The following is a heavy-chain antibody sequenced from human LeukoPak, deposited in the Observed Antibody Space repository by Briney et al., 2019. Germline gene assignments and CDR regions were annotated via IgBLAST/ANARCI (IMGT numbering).Heavy chain of an antibody. CDR1: GGSISSSYY. V-gene: IGHV4-61*01. D-gene: IGHD2-15*01. CDR3: ARDRLGHCSGGSCYDPEYFQH. Sequence: SGTLSLTCAVSGGSISSSYYWSWIRPPPGKGLEWSGYLFYSGSTNYNPSLKSRVTISVDTSKNQFSLKLSSVTAADTAVYYCARDRLGHCSGGSCYDPEYFQHWGQGTLVTVSS. CDR2: LFYSGST. J-gene: IGHJ1*01.